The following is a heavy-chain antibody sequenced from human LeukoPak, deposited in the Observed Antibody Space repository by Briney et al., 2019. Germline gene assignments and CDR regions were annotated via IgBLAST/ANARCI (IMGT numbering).Heavy chain of an antibody. J-gene: IGHJ4*02. CDR3: AKTYDSSGYKVSGAQHRMGDY. CDR1: GFTFSSYG. Sequence: GGSLRLSCAASGFTFSSYGMHWVRQPPGKGLEWVAVISYDGSNKYYADSVKGRFTISRDNSKNTLYLQMNSLRAEDTAVYYCAKTYDSSGYKVSGAQHRMGDYWGQGTLVTVSS. V-gene: IGHV3-30*18. D-gene: IGHD3-22*01. CDR2: ISYDGSNK.